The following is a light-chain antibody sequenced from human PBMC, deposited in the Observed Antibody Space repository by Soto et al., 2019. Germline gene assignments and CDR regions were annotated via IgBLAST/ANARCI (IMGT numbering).Light chain of an antibody. V-gene: IGLV2-14*01. J-gene: IGLJ2*01. CDR2: DVS. CDR3: CSYTSTNTLEV. CDR1: SSDVGAYNF. Sequence: QSALTQPASVSGSPGQSITISCTGTSSDVGAYNFVSWYQQYPGKAPKLIIYDVSYRPSGVSNRFSGSKSGNTASLTISELQTEDEADYYCCSYTSTNTLEVFGGGTQLTVL.